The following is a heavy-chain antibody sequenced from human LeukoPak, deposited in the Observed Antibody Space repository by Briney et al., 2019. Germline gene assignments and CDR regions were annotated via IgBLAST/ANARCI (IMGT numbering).Heavy chain of an antibody. CDR3: ARQRGYYDSSGYGTFGY. V-gene: IGHV3-11*04. CDR1: GFTFSDYY. J-gene: IGHJ4*02. D-gene: IGHD3-22*01. Sequence: GGSLRLSCAASGFTFSDYYVSWIRQAPGKGLEWVSYISSSGSTIYYADSVKGRFTISRDNAKNSLYLQMNSLRAEDTAVYYCARQRGYYDSSGYGTFGYWGQGTLVTVSS. CDR2: ISSSGSTI.